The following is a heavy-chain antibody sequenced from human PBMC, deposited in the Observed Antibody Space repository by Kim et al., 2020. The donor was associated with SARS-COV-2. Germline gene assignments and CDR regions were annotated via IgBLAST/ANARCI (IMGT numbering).Heavy chain of an antibody. CDR2: INNGGGTT. CDR1: GFTFSGYW. J-gene: IGHJ4*02. V-gene: IGHV3-74*01. Sequence: GGSLRLSCAASGFTFSGYWMHWFRQAPGKGLVWVSRINNGGGTTSYADSVKGRFTISRANAKSTLYLQMNSMRAEETAVQYCASRGYTGTFYYFDNWGQGNLVTVSP. D-gene: IGHD1-26*01. CDR3: ASRGYTGTFYYFDN.